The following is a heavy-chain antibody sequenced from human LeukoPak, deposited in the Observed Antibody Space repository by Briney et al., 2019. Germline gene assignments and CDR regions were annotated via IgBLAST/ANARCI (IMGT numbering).Heavy chain of an antibody. V-gene: IGHV3-30*18. J-gene: IGHJ4*02. CDR3: AKDWSYCSGGSCYYFDY. Sequence: GGSLRLSCAASGFTFSSYGMHWVRQAPGKGLEWVAVISYDGSNKYYADSVKGRFTISRDNSKNTLYLQMNSLRAEDTAVYYCAKDWSYCSGGSCYYFDYWGQGTLVTVSS. CDR1: GFTFSSYG. CDR2: ISYDGSNK. D-gene: IGHD2-15*01.